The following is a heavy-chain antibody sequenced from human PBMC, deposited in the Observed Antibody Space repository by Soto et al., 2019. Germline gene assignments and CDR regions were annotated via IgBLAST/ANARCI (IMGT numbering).Heavy chain of an antibody. D-gene: IGHD1-26*01. CDR2: IYYSGST. V-gene: IGHV4-39*01. CDR3: ARVAVGATAAFDI. J-gene: IGHJ3*02. CDR1: GGSISSSSYY. Sequence: QLQLQESGPGLVKPSETLSLTCTVSGGSISSSSYYWGWIRQPPGKGLEWIGSIYYSGSTYYNPSLKIRVTVSVGTSNNQFSLKLCSVPAADTAVYYCARVAVGATAAFDIWGQGTTGTVSS.